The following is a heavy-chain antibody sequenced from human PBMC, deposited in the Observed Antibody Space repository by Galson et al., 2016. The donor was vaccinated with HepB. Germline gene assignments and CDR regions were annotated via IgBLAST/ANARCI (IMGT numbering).Heavy chain of an antibody. D-gene: IGHD1-14*01. J-gene: IGHJ4*02. V-gene: IGHV1-3*01. CDR3: ARGPAALDY. CDR1: GYTFTNYA. CDR2: INPGNGNT. Sequence: SVKVSCKASGYTFTNYAIHWVRQAPGRRLEWMGWINPGNGNTESSQKFQGRVTITRDTSASTAYMEVSNLRSEDTAVYYCARGPAALDYWGQGTLVTVSS.